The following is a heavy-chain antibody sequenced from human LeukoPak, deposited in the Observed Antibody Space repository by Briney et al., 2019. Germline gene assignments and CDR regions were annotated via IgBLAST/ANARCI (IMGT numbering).Heavy chain of an antibody. CDR1: GGSISSSSYY. D-gene: IGHD1-26*01. CDR3: ARHLRGATIYYDY. V-gene: IGHV4-39*01. Sequence: QSSETLSLTCTVPGGSISSSSYYWAWIRQPPGKGLEWIASISYSVTTYYNPSLKSRVTISVDTSKNQFSLKLSSVTAADTAVYYCARHLRGATIYYDYWGRGTLVTVSS. CDR2: ISYSVTT. J-gene: IGHJ4*02.